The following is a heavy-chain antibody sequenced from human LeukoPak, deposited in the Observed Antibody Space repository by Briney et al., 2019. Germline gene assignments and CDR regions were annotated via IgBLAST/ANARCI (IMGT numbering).Heavy chain of an antibody. V-gene: IGHV3-53*01. CDR3: ASGYSSGWVPRYFDY. CDR2: IYSGGST. J-gene: IGHJ4*02. Sequence: GGSLRLSCAASGFIVSSNYMSWVRQAPGKGLEWVSVIYSGGSTYYADSVKGRFTISRDNSKNTLYPQMNSLKVEDAAVYHCASGYSSGWVPRYFDYWGQGTLGTVSS. CDR1: GFIVSSNY. D-gene: IGHD6-19*01.